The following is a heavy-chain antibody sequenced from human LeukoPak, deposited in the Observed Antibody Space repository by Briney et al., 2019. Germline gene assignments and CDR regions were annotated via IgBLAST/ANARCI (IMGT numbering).Heavy chain of an antibody. CDR1: GLTFGDYA. D-gene: IGHD6-19*01. Sequence: GVLRLSCTASGLTFGDYAMSWVRQAPGKGLEWVGFIRNRAYGGTTEYAASVKGRFTISRDDSKSIAYLQMNSLQTEDTAVYYCARGSGHYYYYMDVWGKGTTVTVSS. V-gene: IGHV3-49*04. J-gene: IGHJ6*03. CDR3: ARGSGHYYYYMDV. CDR2: IRNRAYGGTT.